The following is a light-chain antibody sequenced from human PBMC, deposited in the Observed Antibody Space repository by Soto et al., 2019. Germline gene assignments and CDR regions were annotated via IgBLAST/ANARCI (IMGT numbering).Light chain of an antibody. CDR2: NTN. J-gene: IGLJ2*01. Sequence: QTVVTQEPSFSVSPGGTVTLTCGLSSGSVSTSYYPSWYQQTPGQAPRTLIYNTNARSSVVPDRFSGSILGNKAALTITGAQADDESDYYCVLYVAGGLVLFGGGTQLTVL. CDR3: VLYVAGGLVL. CDR1: SGSVSTSYY. V-gene: IGLV8-61*01.